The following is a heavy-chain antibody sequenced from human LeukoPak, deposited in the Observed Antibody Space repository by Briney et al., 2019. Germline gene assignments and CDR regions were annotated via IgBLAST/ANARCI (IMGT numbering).Heavy chain of an antibody. CDR3: ARDLRHIGASDYSESPS. Sequence: GGSLRLSCAASGFIISDFTMNWVRQAPGKGLEWVSSISSDPNYIYYADFVKGRFTISRDNAKNSLSLEMDSLRVEDTAVYFCARDLRHIGASDYSESPSWGPGTLVTVSS. D-gene: IGHD4/OR15-4a*01. V-gene: IGHV3-21*06. J-gene: IGHJ5*02. CDR1: GFIISDFT. CDR2: ISSDPNYI.